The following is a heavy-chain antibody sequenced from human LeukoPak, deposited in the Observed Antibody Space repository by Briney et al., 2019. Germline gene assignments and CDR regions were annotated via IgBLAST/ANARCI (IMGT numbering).Heavy chain of an antibody. Sequence: GASGKVSCKASGYTCTSYGISWVRQAAGQGLEWMGRISAYNGNTNYAQKLQGRVTMTTDTSTSTAYMELRSLRSDDTAVYYCARVTVVTPTYAYYWGQGTLVTVSS. CDR3: ARVTVVTPTYAYY. CDR1: GYTCTSYG. D-gene: IGHD2-21*02. CDR2: ISAYNGNT. J-gene: IGHJ4*02. V-gene: IGHV1-18*01.